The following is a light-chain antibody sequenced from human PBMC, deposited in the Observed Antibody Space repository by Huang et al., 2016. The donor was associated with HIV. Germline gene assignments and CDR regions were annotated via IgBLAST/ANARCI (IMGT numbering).Light chain of an antibody. J-gene: IGKJ3*01. CDR2: AAS. Sequence: DIQMTQSPPSLSASVGSRVTLTCRASQNISYYLNWYQEKSGKAPNLLLYAASRLVSGVPSRFRGGGSGSNFTLTITNLQPEDIGTYYCQQSYSLPLSFGPGTTVNVK. V-gene: IGKV1-39*01. CDR1: QNISYY. CDR3: QQSYSLPLS.